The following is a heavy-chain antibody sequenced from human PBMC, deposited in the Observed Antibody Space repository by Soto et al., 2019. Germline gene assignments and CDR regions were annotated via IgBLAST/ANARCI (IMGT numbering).Heavy chain of an antibody. D-gene: IGHD3-16*02. V-gene: IGHV4-59*08. CDR2: IYYAGST. J-gene: IGHJ4*02. Sequence: PSETLSLTCTVSGGSFSPNYWSWIRQPPGKGLEWVGYIYYAGSTNYNPSLKSRVTISVDTSKNQFSLKLSSVTAADTAVYYCARTSLYDYVWGSYRDGFDYWGQGTLVTVSS. CDR1: GGSFSPNY. CDR3: ARTSLYDYVWGSYRDGFDY.